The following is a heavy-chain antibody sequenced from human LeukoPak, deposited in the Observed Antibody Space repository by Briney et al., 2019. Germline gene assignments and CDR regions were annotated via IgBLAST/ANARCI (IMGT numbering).Heavy chain of an antibody. D-gene: IGHD1-26*01. CDR2: FDPEDGET. CDR1: GYTLTELS. CDR3: ATGPRVGASIFDY. J-gene: IGHJ4*02. V-gene: IGHV1-24*01. Sequence: ASMKVSCKVSGYTLTELSMHWVRQAPGKGLEWMGGFDPEDGETIYAQKFQGRVTMTEDTSTDTAYMELSSLRSEDTAVYYCATGPRVGASIFDYWGQGTLVTVSS.